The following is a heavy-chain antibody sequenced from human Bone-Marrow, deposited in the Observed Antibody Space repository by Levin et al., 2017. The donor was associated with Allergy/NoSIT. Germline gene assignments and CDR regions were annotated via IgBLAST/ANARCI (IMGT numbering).Heavy chain of an antibody. Sequence: PGGSLRLSCAASGFTVSSNYMSWVRQAPGKGPEWVSVIYSGGSTYYADSVKGRFTISRDNSKNTLYLQMNSLRAEDTAVYYCARGWFGELLSHWGQGNLVTVSS. V-gene: IGHV3-53*01. D-gene: IGHD3-10*01. CDR1: GFTVSSNY. CDR3: ARGWFGELLSH. J-gene: IGHJ4*02. CDR2: IYSGGST.